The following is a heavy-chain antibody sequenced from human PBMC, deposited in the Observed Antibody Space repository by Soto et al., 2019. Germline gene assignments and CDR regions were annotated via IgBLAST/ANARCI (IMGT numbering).Heavy chain of an antibody. D-gene: IGHD3-22*01. CDR1: GFTFSSYA. V-gene: IGHV3-21*01. CDR2: ISSSSSYI. J-gene: IGHJ4*02. CDR3: ARYSYDSSGYSYYFDY. Sequence: GGSLRLSCAASGFTFSSYAMSWVRQAPGKGLEWVSSISSSSSYIYYADSMKGRFTISRDNAKNSLYLQMNSLRAEDTAVYYCARYSYDSSGYSYYFDYWGQGTLVTVSS.